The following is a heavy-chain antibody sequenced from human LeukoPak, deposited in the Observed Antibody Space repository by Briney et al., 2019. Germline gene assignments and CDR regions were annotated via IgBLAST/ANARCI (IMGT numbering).Heavy chain of an antibody. CDR3: ARAPGSSSSNRGQYYFDY. D-gene: IGHD6-13*01. CDR1: GGSITDSF. CDR2: IYSSGIT. Sequence: SETLSLTCTVSGGSITDSFWTWIRQPAGKGLEWIGRIYSSGITNCSPSFKSRVTISVDTSKNQFSLKLSSVTAADTAVYYCARAPGSSSSNRGQYYFDYWGQGTLVTVSS. J-gene: IGHJ4*02. V-gene: IGHV4-4*07.